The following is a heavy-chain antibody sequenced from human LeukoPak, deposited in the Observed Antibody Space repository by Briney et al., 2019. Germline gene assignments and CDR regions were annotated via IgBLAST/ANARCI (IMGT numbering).Heavy chain of an antibody. D-gene: IGHD2-2*01. J-gene: IGHJ3*02. CDR2: IYSGGST. V-gene: IGHV3-66*02. CDR1: GFTFSSYA. CDR3: ARGVVPAAMGHDAFDI. Sequence: GGSLRLSCAASGFTFSSYAMSWVRQAPGKGLEWVSVIYSGGSTYYADSVKGRFTISRDNSKNTLYLQMNSLRAEDTAVYYCARGVVPAAMGHDAFDIWGQGTMVTVSS.